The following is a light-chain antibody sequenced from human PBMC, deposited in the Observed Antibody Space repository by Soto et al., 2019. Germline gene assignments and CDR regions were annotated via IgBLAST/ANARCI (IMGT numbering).Light chain of an antibody. CDR3: QQYYSTPLT. Sequence: DIVMTQSPDSLAVSLGERATINCRSSQSVVWSFDNKNYLAWYQQKPGQPPKLLIDWASTRESGVPDRFSGSGSGTDFSLTISSLQVEDVAVYYCQQYYSTPLTFGGGTKVEIK. J-gene: IGKJ4*01. CDR2: WAS. V-gene: IGKV4-1*01. CDR1: QSVVWSFDNKNY.